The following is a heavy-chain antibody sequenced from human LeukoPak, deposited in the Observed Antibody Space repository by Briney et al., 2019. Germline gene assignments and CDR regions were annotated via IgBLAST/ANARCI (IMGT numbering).Heavy chain of an antibody. CDR1: GGSFNGYY. CDR2: INHSGST. V-gene: IGHV4-34*01. J-gene: IGHJ5*02. Sequence: SETLSLTCAVYGGSFNGYYWSWIRQPPGKGLEWIGEINHSGSTNYNPSLKSRVTISVDTSKNQFSLKLSSVTAADTAVYYCARRIAAAGTWGQGTLVTVSS. CDR3: ARRIAAAGT. D-gene: IGHD6-13*01.